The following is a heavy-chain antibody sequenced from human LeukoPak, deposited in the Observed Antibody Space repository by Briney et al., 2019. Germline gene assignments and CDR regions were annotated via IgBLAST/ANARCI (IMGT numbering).Heavy chain of an antibody. J-gene: IGHJ6*03. D-gene: IGHD3-3*01. CDR3: ARVLGTPPAREWLLGYYYMDV. Sequence: ASVKVSCKASGYTFTSYGISWVRQALGQGLEWMGWISAYNGNTNYAQKLQGRVTMTTDTSTSTAYMELRSLRSDDTAVYYCARVLGTPPAREWLLGYYYMDVWGKGTTVTVSS. V-gene: IGHV1-18*01. CDR2: ISAYNGNT. CDR1: GYTFTSYG.